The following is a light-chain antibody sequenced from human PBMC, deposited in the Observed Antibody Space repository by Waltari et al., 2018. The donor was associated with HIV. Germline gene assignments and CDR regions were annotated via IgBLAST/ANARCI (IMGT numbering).Light chain of an antibody. V-gene: IGLV1-40*01. J-gene: IGLJ2*01. Sequence: QSVLTQPPSVSGAPGQRVTISCTGSSSNIGAGSDVHWYQQVPGTAPKLLIFGNSNRPSGVPDRFSGSKSATSASLAITGLQAEDEADDYCQSYDSSLTVVIFGGGTKLTVL. CDR3: QSYDSSLTVVI. CDR1: SSNIGAGSD. CDR2: GNS.